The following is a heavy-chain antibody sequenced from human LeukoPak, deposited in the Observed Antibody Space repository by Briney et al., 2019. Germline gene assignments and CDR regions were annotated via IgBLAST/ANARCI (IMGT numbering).Heavy chain of an antibody. D-gene: IGHD6-19*01. CDR2: IKEDGREK. J-gene: IGHJ4*02. CDR1: GFTFSRYW. V-gene: IGHV3-7*01. Sequence: GGSLRLSCAASGFTFSRYWMSWVRQAPGKGLEWVANIKEDGREKYYVDSVKGRFTISRDNAKNSLYLQMNSLRAEDTAVYYCTRVRGIAVAGTASIYFDYWGQGTLATVSS. CDR3: TRVRGIAVAGTASIYFDY.